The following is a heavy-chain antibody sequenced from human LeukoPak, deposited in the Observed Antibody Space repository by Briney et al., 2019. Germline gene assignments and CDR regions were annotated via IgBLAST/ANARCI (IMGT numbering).Heavy chain of an antibody. CDR2: ISGSGGST. V-gene: IGHV3-23*01. J-gene: IGHJ4*02. Sequence: GGSLRLSCAASGFTFSSYAMSWVRQAPGKGLEWVSAISGSGGSTYYADSVKGRFTISRDNSKNTLYLQMNSLGAEDTAVYYCAKVRRVYCSSTSCYFWDYWGQGTLVTVSS. CDR3: AKVRRVYCSSTSCYFWDY. D-gene: IGHD2-2*01. CDR1: GFTFSSYA.